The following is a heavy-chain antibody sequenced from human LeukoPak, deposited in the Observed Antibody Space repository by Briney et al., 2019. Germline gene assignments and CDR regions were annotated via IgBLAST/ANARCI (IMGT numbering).Heavy chain of an antibody. CDR3: ARRTVDAFDI. CDR1: GFTFSSSW. CDR2: IRSSGSAI. Sequence: GGSLRLSCAASGFTFSSSWMDWVRQAPGKGLEWLSYIRSSGSAIYYADSVKGRFTISRDNAKNSLYLQMNSLRAEDTAVYYCARRTVDAFDIWGQGTMVTVSS. J-gene: IGHJ3*02. V-gene: IGHV3-48*04.